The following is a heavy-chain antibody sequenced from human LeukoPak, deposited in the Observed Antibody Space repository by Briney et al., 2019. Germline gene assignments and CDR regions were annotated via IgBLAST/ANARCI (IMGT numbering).Heavy chain of an antibody. Sequence: SQTLSLTCTVSGGSISSGGYYWSWIRQHPGKGLEWIGYIYYSGSTYYNPSLKSRVTISVDTSKNQFSLKLSSVTAADTAVYYCARSPKYYYDSSGYFDYWGQGTLVTVSS. J-gene: IGHJ4*02. CDR3: ARSPKYYYDSSGYFDY. CDR2: IYYSGST. CDR1: GGSISSGGYY. D-gene: IGHD3-22*01. V-gene: IGHV4-31*03.